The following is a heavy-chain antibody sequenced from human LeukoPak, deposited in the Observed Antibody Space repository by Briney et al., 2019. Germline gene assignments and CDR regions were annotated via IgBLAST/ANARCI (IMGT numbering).Heavy chain of an antibody. CDR3: ARTYGSGSYFDY. D-gene: IGHD3-10*01. J-gene: IGHJ4*02. Sequence: SGPALVKXTQTLTLTCTFSGFSLSTNGMCVSWIHQPPGKALEWLARIDWDDDKYYSTSLKTRLTISKDTPKNQVVLTMTNMDPVDTATYYCARTYGSGSYFDYWGQGTLVTVSS. CDR1: GFSLSTNGMC. CDR2: IDWDDDK. V-gene: IGHV2-70*11.